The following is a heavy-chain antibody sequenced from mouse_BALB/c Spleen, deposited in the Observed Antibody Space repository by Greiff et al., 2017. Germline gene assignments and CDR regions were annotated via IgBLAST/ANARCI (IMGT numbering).Heavy chain of an antibody. CDR1: GDSITSGY. J-gene: IGHJ4*01. CDR3: VRVSLLGDYALEY. V-gene: IGHV3-8*02. CDR2: ISYSGST. D-gene: IGHD1-2*01. Sequence: EVKLMESGPSLVKPSQTLSLTCSVTGDSITSGYWNWIRKFPGNKLEYMGYISYSGSTYYNPSLKSRISITRDTSKNQYYLQLNSVTTEDTATYFCVRVSLLGDYALEYWGQGNSDTASS.